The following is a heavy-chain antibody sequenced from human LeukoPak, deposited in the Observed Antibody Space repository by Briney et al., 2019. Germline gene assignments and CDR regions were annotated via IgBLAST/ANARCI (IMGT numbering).Heavy chain of an antibody. CDR3: AAYYGSGSVNYYRGMDI. CDR2: ISDSAINT. CDR1: EFTFSDYY. Sequence: GGSLRLSCEASEFTFSDYYMSWIRQAPGKGLEWVSYISDSAINTHYADSVKGRFTISRDNAKKLLVLEMKSLRSEDTAVYYCAAYYGSGSVNYYRGMDIWGQGTTVTVSS. V-gene: IGHV3-11*01. D-gene: IGHD3-10*01. J-gene: IGHJ6*02.